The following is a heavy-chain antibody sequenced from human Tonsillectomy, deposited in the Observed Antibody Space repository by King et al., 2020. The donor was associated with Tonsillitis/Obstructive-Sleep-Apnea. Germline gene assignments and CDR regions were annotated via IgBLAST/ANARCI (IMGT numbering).Heavy chain of an antibody. V-gene: IGHV3-15*07. CDR1: GFTFINAW. CDR3: TKDRPHNGGSCHY. Sequence: VQLVESGGGLVKPGGSLRLSCEASGFTFINAWLNWVRQAPGKGPEWVGRIKSKVSGGTTDYAAPVKGRFTISRDDSKNTLYLQMNSLKSEDTAVYYCTKDRPHNGGSCHYWGQGTLVTVSS. D-gene: IGHD2-15*01. J-gene: IGHJ4*02. CDR2: IKSKVSGGTT.